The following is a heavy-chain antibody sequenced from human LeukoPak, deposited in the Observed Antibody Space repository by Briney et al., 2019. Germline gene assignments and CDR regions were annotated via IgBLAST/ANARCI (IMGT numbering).Heavy chain of an antibody. D-gene: IGHD1/OR15-1a*01. J-gene: IGHJ4*02. CDR2: ISSDSGTI. CDR1: GFTFSRKT. CDR3: ARDEHLAFQD. V-gene: IGHV3-48*02. Sequence: GGSLRLSCAASGFTFSRKTMNWVRQAPGKGLEWVSYISSDSGTIYYADSVRGRFTISRDNAKNSLYLQMNSLRDEDTAVYYCARDEHLAFQDWGQGTLVTVSS.